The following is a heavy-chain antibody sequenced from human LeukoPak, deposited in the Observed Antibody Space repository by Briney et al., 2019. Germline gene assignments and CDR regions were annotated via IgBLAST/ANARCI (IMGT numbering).Heavy chain of an antibody. D-gene: IGHD3-9*01. Sequence: GGSPRLSCAASGFTVSSNYMSWVRQAPGKGLEWVSVIYSGGSTYYADSVKGRFTISRDNSKNTLYLQMNSLRAEDTAVYYCARDQRSYYDILTLGVYWGQGTLVTVSS. CDR3: ARDQRSYYDILTLGVY. CDR1: GFTVSSNY. CDR2: IYSGGST. V-gene: IGHV3-66*01. J-gene: IGHJ4*02.